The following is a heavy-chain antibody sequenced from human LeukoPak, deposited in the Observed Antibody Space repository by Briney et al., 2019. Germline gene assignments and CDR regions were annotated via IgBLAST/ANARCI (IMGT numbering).Heavy chain of an antibody. D-gene: IGHD6-13*01. CDR2: IYYTGTT. J-gene: IGHJ4*02. CDR3: AKSGSWYAPYFDS. CDR1: GGSISSSSYY. V-gene: IGHV4-39*07. Sequence: SETLSLTCTVSGGSISSSSYYWGWIRQPPGKGLEWIGGIYYTGTTYKNPSLESRVTISIDTPQNQFSLRVRSVTAADTAVYYCAKSGSWYAPYFDSWGQGTLVTVSS.